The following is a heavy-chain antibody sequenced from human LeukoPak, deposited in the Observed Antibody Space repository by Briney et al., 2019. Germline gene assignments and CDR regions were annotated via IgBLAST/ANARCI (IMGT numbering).Heavy chain of an antibody. J-gene: IGHJ4*02. V-gene: IGHV4-30-4*08. CDR2: IYYSGST. CDR1: GGSISSGDHY. Sequence: SQTLSLTCTVSGGSISSGDHYWSWIRQPPGKGLEWIGYIYYSGSTYYNPSLKSRVTISVDTSKNQFSLKLSSVTAADTAVYYCAREGGHYCSSTSCSMEISYWGQGTLVTVSS. CDR3: AREGGHYCSSTSCSMEISY. D-gene: IGHD2-2*01.